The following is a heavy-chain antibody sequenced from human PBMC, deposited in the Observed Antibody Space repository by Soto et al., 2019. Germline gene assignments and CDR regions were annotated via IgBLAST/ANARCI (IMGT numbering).Heavy chain of an antibody. J-gene: IGHJ6*03. Sequence: PGGSLRLSCAASGFTFSSYGMHWVRQAPGKGLEWVAVISYDGSNKYYADPVKGRFTISRDNSKNTLYLQMNSLRAEDTAVYYCAKGLRYMDVWGKGTTVTVSS. CDR2: ISYDGSNK. V-gene: IGHV3-30*18. CDR1: GFTFSSYG. CDR3: AKGLRYMDV.